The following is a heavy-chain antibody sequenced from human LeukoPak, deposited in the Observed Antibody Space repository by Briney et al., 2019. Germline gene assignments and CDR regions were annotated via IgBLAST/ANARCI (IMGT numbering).Heavy chain of an antibody. J-gene: IGHJ4*02. CDR1: GFTFSSYG. CDR3: ASEYSSSWYGEDY. Sequence: GGSLRLSCAASGFTFSSYGMSWVRQAPGKGLEWVSAISGSGGSTYYADSVKGRFTISRDNSKNTLYLQMNSLRAEDTAVYYCASEYSSSWYGEDYWGQGTLVTVSS. V-gene: IGHV3-23*01. CDR2: ISGSGGST. D-gene: IGHD6-13*01.